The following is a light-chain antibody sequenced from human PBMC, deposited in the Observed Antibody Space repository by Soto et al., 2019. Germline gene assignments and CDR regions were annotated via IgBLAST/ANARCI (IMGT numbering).Light chain of an antibody. CDR1: QSISSF. V-gene: IGKV1-39*01. CDR3: HQSYNTPFT. Sequence: DIQMTQSPSSLSASVGDRVTITCRASQSISSFLNWYHQKPGKAPKLMIYAASNLQSGVPSRFSGSGSGTDFTLTISSLQPDDFATYYCHQSYNTPFTFGQGTKLE. CDR2: AAS. J-gene: IGKJ2*01.